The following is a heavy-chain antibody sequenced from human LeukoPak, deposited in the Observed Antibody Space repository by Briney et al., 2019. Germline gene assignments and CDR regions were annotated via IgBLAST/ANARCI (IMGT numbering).Heavy chain of an antibody. Sequence: ASVKVSCKASGYTFTGYYMHWVRQAPGQGLEWMGWINPNSGGTNYAQKFQGRVTMTRDTSISTAYMELSRLRSDDTAVYYCARGKGTTVTTFSSRPYDYWGQGTLATVSS. D-gene: IGHD4-17*01. CDR2: INPNSGGT. CDR1: GYTFTGYY. V-gene: IGHV1-2*02. J-gene: IGHJ4*02. CDR3: ARGKGTTVTTFSSRPYDY.